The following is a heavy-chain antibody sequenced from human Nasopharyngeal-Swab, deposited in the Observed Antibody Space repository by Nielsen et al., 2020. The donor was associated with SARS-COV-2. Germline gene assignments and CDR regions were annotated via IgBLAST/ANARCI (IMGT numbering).Heavy chain of an antibody. D-gene: IGHD1-1*01. CDR1: GGSVSSVGYY. V-gene: IGHV4-61*08. J-gene: IGHJ4*02. CDR2: IYHDGGT. Sequence: SETLSPTCSVSGGSVSSVGYYWNWIRQPPGRPLEWLGYIYHDGGTNYNPSLMGRVIMSVDTSKNQFSLRLTSVSTADTAVYYCARDRGHLRKYNCDSWGQGTLVTVSS. CDR3: ARDRGHLRKYNCDS.